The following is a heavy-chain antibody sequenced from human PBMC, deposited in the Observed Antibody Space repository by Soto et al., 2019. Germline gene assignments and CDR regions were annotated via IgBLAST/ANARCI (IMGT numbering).Heavy chain of an antibody. CDR1: GGSFTSNNC. CDR3: AREGRGYSYGTFDY. Sequence: SETLSLTCAVSGGSFTSNNCWTWLRHPPGQGLEWIGEIYRTGSTNYNPSLKSRVTISLDKSENQFSLKVTSLTAADTAVYYCAREGRGYSYGTFDYWGQGTLVTVSS. J-gene: IGHJ4*02. D-gene: IGHD5-18*01. CDR2: IYRTGST. V-gene: IGHV4-4*02.